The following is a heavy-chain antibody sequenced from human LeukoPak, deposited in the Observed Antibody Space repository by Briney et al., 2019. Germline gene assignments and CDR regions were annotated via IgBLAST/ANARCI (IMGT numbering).Heavy chain of an antibody. CDR1: GYTFTSYG. CDR2: ISAYNGNT. CDR3: ARVSYDSSGYYSLFDY. J-gene: IGHJ4*02. V-gene: IGHV1-18*01. D-gene: IGHD3-22*01. Sequence: GASVKVSCKASGYTFTSYGISWVRQAPGQGLEWMGWISAYNGNTNYAQKFQGRVTMTRDTSISTAYMELSRLRSDDTAVYYCARVSYDSSGYYSLFDYWGQGTLVTVSS.